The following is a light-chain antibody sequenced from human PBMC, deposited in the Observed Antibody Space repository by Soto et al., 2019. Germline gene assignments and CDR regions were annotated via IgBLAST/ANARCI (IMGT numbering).Light chain of an antibody. Sequence: QSVLTQPASVSGSPGQSIAISCTGTSSDVGGYNYVSWYQQHPWKAPKLMIYDVSNLPSGVFNRFSGSKSGNTASLTISGLQAEDEADYYCCSYTTSSTYVFGTGTKVTVL. CDR2: DVS. CDR3: CSYTTSSTYV. V-gene: IGLV2-14*03. CDR1: SSDVGGYNY. J-gene: IGLJ1*01.